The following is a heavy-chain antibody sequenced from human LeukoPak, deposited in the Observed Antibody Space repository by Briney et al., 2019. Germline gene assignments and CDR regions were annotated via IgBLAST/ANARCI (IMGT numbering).Heavy chain of an antibody. CDR1: GFTFSSYG. J-gene: IGHJ4*02. CDR3: AKDVGSSLGY. V-gene: IGHV3-30*02. D-gene: IGHD6-6*01. CDR2: IWYGGSNK. Sequence: GGSLGLSCAASGFTFSSYGMHWVRQAPGKGLEWVAVIWYGGSNKYYADSVKGRFTISRDNSKNTLYLQMNSLRAEDTAVYCCAKDVGSSLGYWGQGTLVTVSS.